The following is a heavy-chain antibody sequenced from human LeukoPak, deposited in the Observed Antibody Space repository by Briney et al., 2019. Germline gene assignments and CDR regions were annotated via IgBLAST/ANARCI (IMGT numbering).Heavy chain of an antibody. Sequence: PGGSLRLSCAASGFTFSSYAMHWVRQAPGKGLEWVAVIWYDGTNKYCGDSVKGRFTISRDNSKNTLYLQMNSLRAEDTAVYYCAKDRGSYSTTADSWGQGTLVTVSS. CDR1: GFTFSSYA. D-gene: IGHD1-26*01. CDR3: AKDRGSYSTTADS. CDR2: IWYDGTNK. V-gene: IGHV3-33*06. J-gene: IGHJ5*01.